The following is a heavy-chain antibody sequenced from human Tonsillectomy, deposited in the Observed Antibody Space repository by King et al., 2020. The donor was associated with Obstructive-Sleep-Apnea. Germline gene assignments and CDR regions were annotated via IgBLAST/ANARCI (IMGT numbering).Heavy chain of an antibody. V-gene: IGHV4-4*07. J-gene: IGHJ3*02. CDR2: IYTSGST. CDR1: GGSISSYY. D-gene: IGHD3-22*01. Sequence: VQLQESGPGLVKPSETLSLTCTVSGGSISSYYWSWIRQPAGKGLEWIGRIYTSGSTNYNPSLKSRVTMSVDTSKTQFSLKLSPVAAADTAVYYCATYHVESYYYDSSGYSRTGTAFDIWRQGTMVTVSS. CDR3: ATYHVESYYYDSSGYSRTGTAFDI.